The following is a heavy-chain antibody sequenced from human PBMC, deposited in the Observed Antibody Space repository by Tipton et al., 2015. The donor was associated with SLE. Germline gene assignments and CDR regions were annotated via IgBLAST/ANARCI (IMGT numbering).Heavy chain of an antibody. D-gene: IGHD1-14*01. CDR3: ARGEPEGWFDP. J-gene: IGHJ5*02. Sequence: TLSLTCTISGYSISSSYFCNCSRQPPGKGLEWIGSISHSGSTYYSPSLKSRVTISIDTSRNQVSLKLRSVTAADTAVYYCARGEPEGWFDPWGQGTLVTVSS. CDR2: ISHSGST. V-gene: IGHV4-38-2*02. CDR1: GYSISSSYF.